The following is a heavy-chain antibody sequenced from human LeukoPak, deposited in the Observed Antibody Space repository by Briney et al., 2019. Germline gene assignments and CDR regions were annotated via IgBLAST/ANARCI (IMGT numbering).Heavy chain of an antibody. D-gene: IGHD3-22*01. CDR2: IYYSGSP. CDR3: ARSYYDSSGELPLDAFDI. V-gene: IGHV4-59*01. CDR1: GGSISTYY. Sequence: PSETLSLTCTVSGGSISTYYWSWIRQPPGKGLEWIGYIYYSGSPNHNPSLKSRVTISVDTSKNQFSLKLSSVTAADTAVYYCARSYYDSSGELPLDAFDIWGQGTMVTVSS. J-gene: IGHJ3*02.